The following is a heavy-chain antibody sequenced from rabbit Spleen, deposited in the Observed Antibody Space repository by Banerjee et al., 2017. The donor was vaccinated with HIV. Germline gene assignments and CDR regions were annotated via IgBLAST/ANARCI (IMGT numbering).Heavy chain of an antibody. CDR1: GFSFSGVNW. CDR2: IYAGTTGTT. J-gene: IGHJ4*01. V-gene: IGHV1S40*01. CDR3: ARNFDL. Sequence: QSLEESGGDLVKPGASLTLTCTASGFSFSGVNWIYWVRQAPGKGLEWIGTIYAGTTGTTDYASWAKGRFTISKTSSTTVTLQMTSLTAADTATYFCARNFDLWGQGTLVTVS.